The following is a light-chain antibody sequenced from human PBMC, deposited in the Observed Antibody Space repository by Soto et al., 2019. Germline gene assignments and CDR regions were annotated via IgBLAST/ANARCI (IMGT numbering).Light chain of an antibody. V-gene: IGKV4-1*01. CDR3: QQYYNIPWT. Sequence: DIVMTQSPDSLAVSLGERATINCKSSQSVLHSSNNKNYLAWYQQKLGQPPKLLIYWASTREAGVPDRISGSGSGTDFTLTISSLQAEDVAVYYCQQYYNIPWTFGQGTKVEIK. CDR2: WAS. J-gene: IGKJ1*01. CDR1: QSVLHSSNNKNY.